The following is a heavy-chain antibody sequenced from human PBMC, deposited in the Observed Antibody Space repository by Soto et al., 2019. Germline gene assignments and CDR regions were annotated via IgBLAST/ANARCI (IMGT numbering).Heavy chain of an antibody. CDR2: INHSGST. CDR3: ARTSRSSPLDY. V-gene: IGHV4-34*01. D-gene: IGHD2-2*01. Sequence: QVLLQQWGAGLLKPSETLSLTCAVYGGSFSGYYWTWIRQPPGKGLEWIGEINHSGSTKYNPSLKSRATISVDTSKNQFSLNLNSATAAETAVYYCARTSRSSPLDYWGQGTLVTVSS. J-gene: IGHJ4*02. CDR1: GGSFSGYY.